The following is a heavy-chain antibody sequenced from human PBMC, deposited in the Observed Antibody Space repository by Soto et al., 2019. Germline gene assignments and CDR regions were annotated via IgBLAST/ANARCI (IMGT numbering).Heavy chain of an antibody. CDR1: GFTFSSYG. Sequence: QVQLVESGGGVVQPGRSLRLSCAASGFTFSSYGIHWVRQAPGKGLEWVAVIWYDGSNKYYADSVKGRLTISRDNSKNAQYLQMSRLRGEDTAVYCCAIARNGGTHAIDIWGQGTTVTVSS. J-gene: IGHJ3*02. CDR2: IWYDGSNK. CDR3: AIARNGGTHAIDI. D-gene: IGHD1-26*01. V-gene: IGHV3-33*01.